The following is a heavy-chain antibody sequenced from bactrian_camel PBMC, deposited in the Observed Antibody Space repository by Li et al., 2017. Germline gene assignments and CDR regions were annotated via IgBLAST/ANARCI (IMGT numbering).Heavy chain of an antibody. V-gene: IGHV3S55*01. CDR1: GFDFSRRR. CDR3: AAVGVFPLDMSFSEALGSPLYSY. Sequence: QVQLVESGGDSVQAGGSLSISCVASGFDFSRRRMGWYRQTPGKERELASSISPDGTTTYADFVKGRFTISQDNAKNTLYLQMNSLLPEDTGMYYCAAVGVFPLDMSFSEALGSPLYSYWGQGTQVTVS. J-gene: IGHJ4*01. CDR2: ISPDGTT. D-gene: IGHD3*01.